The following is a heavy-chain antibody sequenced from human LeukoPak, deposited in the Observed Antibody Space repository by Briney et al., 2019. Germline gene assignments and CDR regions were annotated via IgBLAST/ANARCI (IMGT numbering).Heavy chain of an antibody. J-gene: IGHJ4*02. CDR3: ARAPALEGASKAYFEY. D-gene: IGHD1-26*01. CDR1: GFTFRSYA. Sequence: GGSLRLSCAGSGFTFRSYAMHWVRQAPGKGLEWVAVISYDGSNKYCADSGRFTISRDNSKNTLYLQMNSLRAEDTAVYYCARAPALEGASKAYFEYWGQGTLVTASS. V-gene: IGHV3-30*04. CDR2: ISYDGSNK.